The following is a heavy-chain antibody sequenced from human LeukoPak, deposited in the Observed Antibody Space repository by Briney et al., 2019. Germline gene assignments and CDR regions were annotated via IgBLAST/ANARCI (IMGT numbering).Heavy chain of an antibody. Sequence: GGSLRLSCAASGFTFSSYGMHWVRQAPGKGLEWVAVIWDDESNKFYADSVKGRFTISRDNSKNTLYLQMNSLRAEDTAVYYCARDRIIVVPDYYFDYWGQGTLVTVSS. CDR1: GFTFSSYG. V-gene: IGHV3-33*01. D-gene: IGHD3-22*01. CDR3: ARDRIIVVPDYYFDY. J-gene: IGHJ4*02. CDR2: IWDDESNK.